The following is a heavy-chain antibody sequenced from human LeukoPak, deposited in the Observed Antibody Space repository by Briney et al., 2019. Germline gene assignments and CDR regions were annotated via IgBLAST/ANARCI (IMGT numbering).Heavy chain of an antibody. Sequence: EASVKVSCKASGYTFTSYYINWVRQATGQGPEWMGWMNPNSGNTDYAQRFQGRVTMTRNTSISTAYMELSSLRSEDTAVYYCARAANWHDDDWFDPWGQGTLVTVSS. V-gene: IGHV1-8*01. D-gene: IGHD1-1*01. CDR2: MNPNSGNT. CDR3: ARAANWHDDDWFDP. CDR1: GYTFTSYY. J-gene: IGHJ5*02.